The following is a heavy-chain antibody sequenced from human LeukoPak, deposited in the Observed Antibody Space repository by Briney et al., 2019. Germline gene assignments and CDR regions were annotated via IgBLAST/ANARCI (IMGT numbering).Heavy chain of an antibody. CDR3: AKGGGLLLWSPDWAFDI. Sequence: PGGSLRLSCAASGFTFDDYAMHWVRQAPGKGLEWVSGISWNSGSIGYADSVKGRFTISRDNAKNSLYLQMNSLRAEDMALYYCAKGGGLLLWSPDWAFDIWGQGTMVTVSS. CDR2: ISWNSGSI. CDR1: GFTFDDYA. D-gene: IGHD3-10*01. V-gene: IGHV3-9*03. J-gene: IGHJ3*02.